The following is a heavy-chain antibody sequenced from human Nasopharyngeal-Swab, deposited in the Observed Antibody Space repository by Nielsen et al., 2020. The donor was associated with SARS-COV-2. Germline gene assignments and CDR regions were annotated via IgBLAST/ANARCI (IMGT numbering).Heavy chain of an antibody. CDR3: ARHVSTTIFGVVIISYFDY. D-gene: IGHD3-3*01. CDR1: GGSISSGGYY. J-gene: IGHJ4*02. CDR2: IYYSGST. V-gene: IGHV4-31*03. Sequence: SETLSLTCTVSGGSISSGGYYWSWIRQHPGKGLEWIGYIYYSGSTYYNPSLKSRVTISVDTSKNQFSLKLSSVTAADTAVYYCARHVSTTIFGVVIISYFDYWGQGTLVTVSS.